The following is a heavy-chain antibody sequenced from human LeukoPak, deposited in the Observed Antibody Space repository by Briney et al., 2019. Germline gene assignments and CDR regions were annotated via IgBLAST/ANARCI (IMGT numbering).Heavy chain of an antibody. CDR2: TSRSGSTI. V-gene: IGHV3-48*04. Sequence: GGSLRPSCAASGFTFSSYSMNWVRQAPGKGLEWVSYTSRSGSTIYYADSVKGRFTISRDNAKNSLYLQMNSLRAEDTAVYYCARDGYNSHFDYWGQGTLVTVSS. CDR1: GFTFSSYS. D-gene: IGHD5-24*01. CDR3: ARDGYNSHFDY. J-gene: IGHJ4*02.